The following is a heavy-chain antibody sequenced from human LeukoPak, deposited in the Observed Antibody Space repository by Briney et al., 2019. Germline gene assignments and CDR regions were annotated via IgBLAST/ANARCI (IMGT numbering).Heavy chain of an antibody. J-gene: IGHJ4*02. D-gene: IGHD3-22*01. CDR1: GFTFSSNW. CDR3: ARDSYYYDSSGYWDY. Sequence: GGSLRLSCAASGFTFSSNWMTWVRQAPGKGLEWVANIKQDGSEKQYVDSVKGRFTISRDNSKNTLYLQMNSLRAEDTAVYYCARDSYYYDSSGYWDYWGQGTLVTVSS. CDR2: IKQDGSEK. V-gene: IGHV3-7*01.